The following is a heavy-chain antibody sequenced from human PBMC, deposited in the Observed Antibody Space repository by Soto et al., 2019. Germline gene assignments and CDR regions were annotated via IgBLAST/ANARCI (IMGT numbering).Heavy chain of an antibody. D-gene: IGHD3-3*01. CDR3: ARAYDFWSGSDYYMDV. CDR1: GGSISSYY. Sequence: QVQLQESGPGLVKPSETLSPTCTVSGGSISSYYWSWIRQPPGKGLEWIGYIYYSGSTNYNPSLKSRVTISVDTSKNQFSLKLSSVTAADTAMYYCARAYDFWSGSDYYMDVWGKGTTVTVSS. V-gene: IGHV4-59*01. J-gene: IGHJ6*03. CDR2: IYYSGST.